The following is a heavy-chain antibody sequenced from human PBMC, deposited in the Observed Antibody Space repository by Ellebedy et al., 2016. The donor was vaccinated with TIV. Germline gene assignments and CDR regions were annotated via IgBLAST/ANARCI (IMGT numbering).Heavy chain of an antibody. D-gene: IGHD2-2*01. J-gene: IGHJ5*02. V-gene: IGHV4-61*02. Sequence: SETLSLXXTVPGGSMRSRAYYWSWIRQPAGKGLEWIGRFYTSGVTNYNPSLESRVTMSIDTSKNQFSAKLSSVTAAGTAVYYCARVEMTYHWFDPWGQGVLVTVAS. CDR1: GGSMRSRAYY. CDR2: FYTSGVT. CDR3: ARVEMTYHWFDP.